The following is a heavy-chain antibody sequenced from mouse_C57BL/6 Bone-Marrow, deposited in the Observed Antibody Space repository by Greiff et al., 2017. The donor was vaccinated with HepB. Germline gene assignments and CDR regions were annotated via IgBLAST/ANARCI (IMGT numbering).Heavy chain of an antibody. V-gene: IGHV5-16*01. CDR1: GFTFSDYY. J-gene: IGHJ3*01. D-gene: IGHD4-1*01. CDR3: AREAETGRGFAY. Sequence: EVKLMESEGGLVQPGSSMKLSCTASGFTFSDYYMAWVRQVPEKGLEWVANINYDGSSTYYLDSLKSRFIISRDNAKNILYLQMSSLKSEDTATYYCAREAETGRGFAYWGQGTLVTVSA. CDR2: INYDGSST.